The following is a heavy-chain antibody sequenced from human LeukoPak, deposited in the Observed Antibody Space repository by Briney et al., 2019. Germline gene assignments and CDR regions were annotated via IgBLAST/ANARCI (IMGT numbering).Heavy chain of an antibody. D-gene: IGHD1-14*01. V-gene: IGHV4-39*07. J-gene: IGHJ6*03. CDR1: GGSISSGTYY. CDR3: ARDRKYYYHMDV. CDR2: IYHSGST. Sequence: SQTLSLTCTVSGGSISSGTYYWGWIRQPPGKGLEWIGSIYHSGSTYYNPSLKSRVTISVDTSKNQFSLRLSSLTAADTALYYCARDRKYYYHMDVWGKGTTVTVSS.